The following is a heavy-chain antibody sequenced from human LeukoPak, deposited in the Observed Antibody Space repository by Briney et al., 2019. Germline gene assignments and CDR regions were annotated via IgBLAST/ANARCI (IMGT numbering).Heavy chain of an antibody. V-gene: IGHV3-21*01. D-gene: IGHD5-18*01. CDR1: GFTFSSYS. Sequence: PGGSLRLSCAASGFTFSSYSMNWVRQAPGKGLEWVSSISSSSSYIYYADSVKGRFAISRDNAKNSLYLQMNSLRAEDTAVYYCASAPDTAMVGAIQHWGQGTLVTVSS. J-gene: IGHJ1*01. CDR2: ISSSSSYI. CDR3: ASAPDTAMVGAIQH.